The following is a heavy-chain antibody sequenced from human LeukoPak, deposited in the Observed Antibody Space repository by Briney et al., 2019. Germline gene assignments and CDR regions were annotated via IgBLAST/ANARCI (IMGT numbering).Heavy chain of an antibody. D-gene: IGHD5-24*01. Sequence: PSETLSLTCTVSGDSFSNYYWTWIRQPPGKGLEWIGYISYGGSTNSNPSLKSRVTISVDTSKNQFSLKLSSVTAADTAVYYCARVGDGYHGDYFDHWGQRTLVTVSS. V-gene: IGHV4-59*01. CDR3: ARVGDGYHGDYFDH. CDR2: ISYGGST. J-gene: IGHJ4*02. CDR1: GDSFSNYY.